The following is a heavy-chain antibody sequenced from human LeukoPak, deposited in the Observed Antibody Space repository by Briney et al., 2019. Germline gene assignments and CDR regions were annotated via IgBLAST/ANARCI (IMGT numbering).Heavy chain of an antibody. V-gene: IGHV3-23*01. CDR3: AKESYDFWSGLGVFDY. CDR2: ISGSGGST. D-gene: IGHD3-3*01. J-gene: IGHJ4*02. CDR1: GFTFSSYA. Sequence: GGSLRLSCAASGFTFSSYAMSWVRQAPGKGLEWVSAISGSGGSTYYADSVKGRFTISRDNSKNTLYLQMNSLRAEDTAVYYCAKESYDFWSGLGVFDYWGQGTLVTVSS.